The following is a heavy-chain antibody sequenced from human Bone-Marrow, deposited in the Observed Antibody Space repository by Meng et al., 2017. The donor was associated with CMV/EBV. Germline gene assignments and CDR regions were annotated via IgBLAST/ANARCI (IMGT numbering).Heavy chain of an antibody. CDR1: GFTFSDYY. D-gene: IGHD2-2*01. J-gene: IGHJ4*02. V-gene: IGHV3-69-1*01. Sequence: GESLKISCAASGFTFSDYYMNWVRQAPGKGLEWVSSISSSSTIYYADSVKGRFTISRDNAKNSLYLQMNSLRAEDTAVYYCAREIFCSHTSCYYFDYWGEGSLVTVSS. CDR2: ISSSSTI. CDR3: AREIFCSHTSCYYFDY.